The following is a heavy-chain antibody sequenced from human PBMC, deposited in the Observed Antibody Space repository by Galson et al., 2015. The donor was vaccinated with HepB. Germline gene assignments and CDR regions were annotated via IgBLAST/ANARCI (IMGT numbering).Heavy chain of an antibody. D-gene: IGHD6-13*01. V-gene: IGHV3-66*01. J-gene: IGHJ3*02. CDR1: GFTVSSNY. Sequence: SLRLSCAASGFTVSSNYMSWVRQAPGKGLEWVSVIYSGGSTYYADSVKGRFTIPRDNSKNTLYLQMNSLRAEDTAVYYCVWDSSSWYGGAFDIWGQGTVVTVSS. CDR3: VWDSSSWYGGAFDI. CDR2: IYSGGST.